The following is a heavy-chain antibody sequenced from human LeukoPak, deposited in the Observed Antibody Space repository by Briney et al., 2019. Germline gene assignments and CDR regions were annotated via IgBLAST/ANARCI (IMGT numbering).Heavy chain of an antibody. CDR1: GYSISSGYY. D-gene: IGHD3-22*01. CDR3: ARGTIIAGPDY. J-gene: IGHJ4*02. CDR2: IYHSGST. Sequence: SETLSLTCAVSGYSISSGYYWGWIRQPPGKGLEWIGSIYHSGSTYYNPSLKSRVTISVDTSKNQFSLKLSSVTAADTAVYYCARGTIIAGPDYWGQGTLVTVSS. V-gene: IGHV4-38-2*01.